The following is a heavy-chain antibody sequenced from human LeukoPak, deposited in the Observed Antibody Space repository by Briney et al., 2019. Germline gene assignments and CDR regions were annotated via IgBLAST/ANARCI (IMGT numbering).Heavy chain of an antibody. V-gene: IGHV1-69*05. CDR2: IIPLFGTT. J-gene: IGHJ6*03. D-gene: IGHD2-15*01. CDR1: GGTFSRYA. Sequence: SVKVSCKASGGTFSRYAISWVRQAPGQGLEWMGGIIPLFGTTNSAQKFQGRLTITTDESTTTAYMELSSLRSEDTAAYYCARGGCSGGSCYYFYYMDVWGTGTTVTVSS. CDR3: ARGGCSGGSCYYFYYMDV.